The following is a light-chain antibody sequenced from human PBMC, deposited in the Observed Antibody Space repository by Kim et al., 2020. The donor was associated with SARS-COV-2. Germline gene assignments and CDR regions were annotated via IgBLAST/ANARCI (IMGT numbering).Light chain of an antibody. CDR2: DNT. J-gene: IGLJ1*01. V-gene: IGLV1-40*01. CDR1: SSNIGAGYD. CDR3: QSYDSSLSGFYV. Sequence: VTISCSGSSSNIGAGYDVHWYQQVPGTVPKLLIYDNTTRPSGVPDRFSGSNSGTSASLAITGLQAEDEADDYCQSYDSSLSGFYVFGTGTKVTVL.